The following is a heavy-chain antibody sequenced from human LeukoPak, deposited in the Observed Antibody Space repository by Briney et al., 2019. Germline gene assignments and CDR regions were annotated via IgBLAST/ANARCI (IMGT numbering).Heavy chain of an antibody. CDR2: INWNGGST. CDR3: AGDISSGWYFDY. Sequence: GGSLRLSCAVSGFTFDDYGMSWVRQAPGKGLEWVSGINWNGGSTGYVDSVKGRFTISRDNAKNSLHLQMNSLRAEDTALYHCAGDISSGWYFDYWGQGTLVTVSS. CDR1: GFTFDDYG. J-gene: IGHJ4*02. V-gene: IGHV3-20*01. D-gene: IGHD6-19*01.